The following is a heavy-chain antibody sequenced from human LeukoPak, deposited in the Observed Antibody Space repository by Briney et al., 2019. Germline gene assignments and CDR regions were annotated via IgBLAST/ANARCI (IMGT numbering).Heavy chain of an antibody. CDR1: GFTFSTYS. CDR3: AREASTMIVVVNDAFDI. CDR2: ISSGSTDI. J-gene: IGHJ3*02. Sequence: GGSLRLSCAASGFTFSTYSMNWVRQAPGKGLEWVSSISSGSTDIYHADSVKGRFTISRDSAKNSLYLQMNSLRAEDTAVYYCAREASTMIVVVNDAFDIWGQGTMVTVSS. V-gene: IGHV3-21*01. D-gene: IGHD3-22*01.